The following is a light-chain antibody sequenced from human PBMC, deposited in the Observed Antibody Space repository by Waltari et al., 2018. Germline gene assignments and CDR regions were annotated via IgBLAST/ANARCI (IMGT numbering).Light chain of an antibody. J-gene: IGLJ2*01. V-gene: IGLV1-47*01. CDR1: SSNIGSNS. Sequence: QPVLTQPPSASETPGHRVTLSCSGSSSNIGSNSVYWYQQLPGTAPQLLIYRDNQRPSGVPDRFSGSKSGTSASLAISGLRSEDEADYFCSAWDDTLGGVLFGGGTKLTVL. CDR3: SAWDDTLGGVL. CDR2: RDN.